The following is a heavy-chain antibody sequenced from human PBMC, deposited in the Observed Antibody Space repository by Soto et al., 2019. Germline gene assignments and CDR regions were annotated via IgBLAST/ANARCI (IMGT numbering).Heavy chain of an antibody. D-gene: IGHD4-17*01. J-gene: IGHJ6*02. CDR3: ARETTVTTSYYYGMDV. V-gene: IGHV1-69*08. CDR2: IIPILGIA. CDR1: GGTFSSYT. Sequence: QVQLVQSGAEVKKPGSSVKVSCKASGGTFSSYTISWVRQAPGQGLEWMGRIIPILGIANYAQKFQGRVTITADKSTSTAYMELSSLRSEDTAVYYCARETTVTTSYYYGMDVWGQGTTVTVSS.